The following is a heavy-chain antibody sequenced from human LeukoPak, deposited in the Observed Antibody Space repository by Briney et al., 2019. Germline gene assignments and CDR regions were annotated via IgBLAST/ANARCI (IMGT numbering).Heavy chain of an antibody. CDR2: IYYSGST. CDR1: GGSISSYY. Sequence: PSETLSLTCTVSGGSISSYYRSWIRQPPGKGLEWIGYIYYSGSTNYSPSLKSRVTISVDTSKNQFSLKLSSVTAADTAVYYCARGFSPSFDIWGQGTMVTVSS. J-gene: IGHJ3*02. V-gene: IGHV4-59*01. CDR3: ARGFSPSFDI.